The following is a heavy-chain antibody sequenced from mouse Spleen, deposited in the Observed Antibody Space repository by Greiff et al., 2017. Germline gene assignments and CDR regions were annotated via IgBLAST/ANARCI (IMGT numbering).Heavy chain of an antibody. J-gene: IGHJ4*01. CDR1: GYTFTSYW. Sequence: QVQLQQPGAELVKPGASVKMSCKASGYTFTSYWITWVKQRPGQGLEWIGDIYPGSGSTNYNEKFKGKATLTADKSSSTAYMELRSLTSEDSAVYFCARWGYYGSSYGYAMDYWGQGTSVTVSS. V-gene: IGHV1-55*01. CDR2: IYPGSGST. CDR3: ARWGYYGSSYGYAMDY. D-gene: IGHD1-1*01.